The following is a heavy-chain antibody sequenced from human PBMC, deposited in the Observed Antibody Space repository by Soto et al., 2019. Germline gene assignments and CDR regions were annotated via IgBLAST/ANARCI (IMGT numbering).Heavy chain of an antibody. D-gene: IGHD3-3*01. Sequence: GGSLRLSCAASRFTFSSYSMNWVRQAPGKGLEWVSSISSSSSYIYYADSVKGRFTISRDNAKNSLYLQMNSLRAEDTAVYYCAREGPLRFLEWSTMDVWGQGTTVTVSS. CDR1: RFTFSSYS. CDR3: AREGPLRFLEWSTMDV. V-gene: IGHV3-21*01. CDR2: ISSSSSYI. J-gene: IGHJ6*02.